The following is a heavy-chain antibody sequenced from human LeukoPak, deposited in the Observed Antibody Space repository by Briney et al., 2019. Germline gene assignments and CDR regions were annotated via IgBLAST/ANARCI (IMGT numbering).Heavy chain of an antibody. CDR1: GGSISSSSYY. D-gene: IGHD3-3*01. J-gene: IGHJ4*02. V-gene: IGHV4-39*07. CDR2: IYYSGST. Sequence: PSETLSLTCTVSGGSISSSSYYWGWIRQPPGKGLEWIGSIYYSGSTYYNPSLNSRVTISVDTSKNHFSLKLSSVTAADTAVYYCARDANYDFWSGPLDYWGQGTLVTVSS. CDR3: ARDANYDFWSGPLDY.